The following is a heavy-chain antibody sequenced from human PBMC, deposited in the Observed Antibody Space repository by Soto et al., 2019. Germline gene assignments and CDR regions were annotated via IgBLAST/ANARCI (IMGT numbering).Heavy chain of an antibody. J-gene: IGHJ5*02. CDR2: ISSSSSYI. V-gene: IGHV3-21*01. Sequence: GGSLRLSCAASGFTFSSYSMNWVRQAPGKGLEWVSSISSSSSYIYYADSVKGRFTISRDNAKNSLYLQMNSLRAEDTAVYYCASPGYSYGHNWFDPWGQGTLVTVSS. CDR3: ASPGYSYGHNWFDP. CDR1: GFTFSSYS. D-gene: IGHD5-18*01.